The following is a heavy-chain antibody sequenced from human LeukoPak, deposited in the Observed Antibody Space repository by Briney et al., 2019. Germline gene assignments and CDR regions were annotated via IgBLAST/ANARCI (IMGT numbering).Heavy chain of an antibody. V-gene: IGHV1-8*03. D-gene: IGHD4-23*01. CDR1: GYTFTSYD. CDR2: MNPNSGNT. J-gene: IGHJ3*02. CDR3: AVPDYGGNMDAFDI. Sequence: ASVKVSCKASGYTFTSYDINWVRQATGQGLEWMGWMNPNSGNTGYAQKFQGRVTITRNTSISTAYMELSSLRSEDTAVYYCAVPDYGGNMDAFDIWGQGTMVTVSS.